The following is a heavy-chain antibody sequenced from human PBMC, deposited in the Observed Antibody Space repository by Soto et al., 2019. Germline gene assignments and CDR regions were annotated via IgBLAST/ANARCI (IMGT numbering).Heavy chain of an antibody. CDR3: ATVIWAAMAWFDP. J-gene: IGHJ5*02. D-gene: IGHD5-18*01. CDR1: GYTFTSYD. CDR2: MNPKSGKT. Sequence: ASVKVSCKASGYTFTSYDINWVRQATGQGLEWMGWMNPKSGKTIYAQKFQGRVTMTEDTSTDTAYMELSSLRSEDTAVYYCATVIWAAMAWFDPWGQGTLVTVSS. V-gene: IGHV1-8*01.